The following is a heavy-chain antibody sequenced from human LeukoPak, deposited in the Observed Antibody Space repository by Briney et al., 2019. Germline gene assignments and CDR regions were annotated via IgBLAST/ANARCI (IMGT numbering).Heavy chain of an antibody. J-gene: IGHJ6*03. CDR2: MNPNSGNT. CDR1: GYTFTSYG. V-gene: IGHV1-8*03. CDR3: ARRGYSYGYYYYYYYMDV. D-gene: IGHD5-18*01. Sequence: GASVKVSCKASGYTFTSYGISWVRQAPGQGLEWMGWMNPNSGNTGYAQKFQGRVTITRNTSISTAYMELSSLRSEDTAVYYCARRGYSYGYYYYYYYMDVWGKGTTVTVSS.